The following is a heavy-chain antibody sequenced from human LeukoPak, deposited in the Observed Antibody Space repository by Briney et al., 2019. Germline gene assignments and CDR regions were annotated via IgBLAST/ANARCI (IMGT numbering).Heavy chain of an antibody. D-gene: IGHD6-19*01. J-gene: IGHJ4*02. CDR2: INHSGST. Sequence: SETLSLTCAVYGGSFSGYYWRWIRQPPGKGLEWIGEINHSGSTNYNPSLKSRVTISVDTSKNQFSLKLSSVTAADTAVYYCARAKASSGWYDYWGQGTLVTVSS. CDR3: ARAKASSGWYDY. CDR1: GGSFSGYY. V-gene: IGHV4-34*01.